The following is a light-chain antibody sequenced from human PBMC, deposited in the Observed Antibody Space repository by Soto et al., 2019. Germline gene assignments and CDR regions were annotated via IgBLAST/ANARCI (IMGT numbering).Light chain of an antibody. Sequence: EIVLTQSPGTLSLSPGERATLSCMASQNMGSYLAWFQQKPGQAPRLLIYGASSRATGIPDRFSGSGSGTDFTLTISRLEPEDFAVYSCQQYSSSPATFGQGTKVDI. V-gene: IGKV3-20*01. CDR1: QNMGSY. J-gene: IGKJ1*01. CDR3: QQYSSSPAT. CDR2: GAS.